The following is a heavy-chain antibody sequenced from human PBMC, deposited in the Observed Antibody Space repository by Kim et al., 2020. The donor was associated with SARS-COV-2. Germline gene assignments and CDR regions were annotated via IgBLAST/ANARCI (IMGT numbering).Heavy chain of an antibody. V-gene: IGHV4-39*02. CDR3: ARDFRGTSIRFLGLYKFDY. D-gene: IGHD3-3*01. J-gene: IGHJ4*02. Sequence: SETLSLTCTVSGGSISSSGYYWGWIRPPPGNGPEWIGSVYYTGSTYYNPSLKSRVTIYVDTSKNQFSLKLSSVTAAATAVYYCARDFRGTSIRFLGLYKFDYWGQGTLVTVSS. CDR2: VYYTGST. CDR1: GGSISSSGYY.